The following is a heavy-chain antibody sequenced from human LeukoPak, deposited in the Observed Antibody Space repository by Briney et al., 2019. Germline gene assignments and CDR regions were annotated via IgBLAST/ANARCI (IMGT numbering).Heavy chain of an antibody. CDR1: GYTFTSYD. V-gene: IGHV1-8*01. Sequence: ASVKVSCKASGYTFTSYDINWVRQATGQGLEWMGWMNPNSGNTGYAQKFQGRVTITADKSTSTAYMELSSLRSEDTAVYYCARGAPRDLTYYYDSSGYPFDYWGQGTLVTVSS. D-gene: IGHD3-22*01. CDR2: MNPNSGNT. J-gene: IGHJ4*02. CDR3: ARGAPRDLTYYYDSSGYPFDY.